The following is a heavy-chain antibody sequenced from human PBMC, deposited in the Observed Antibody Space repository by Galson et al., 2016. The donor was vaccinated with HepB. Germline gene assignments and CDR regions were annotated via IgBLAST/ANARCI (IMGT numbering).Heavy chain of an antibody. CDR2: IFYGGGT. J-gene: IGHJ4*02. V-gene: IGHV4-39*01. D-gene: IGHD2-8*01. Sequence: LSLTCRVSGDSISTSNNSWGWIRQPPVKGLEWIGSIFYGGGTYYNPSLTSRITISIDTSKNPLSLKPRSRTAADTAAYYCARHPTNFIDSWGPGTLVTVSS. CDR3: ARHPTNFIDS. CDR1: GDSISTSNNS.